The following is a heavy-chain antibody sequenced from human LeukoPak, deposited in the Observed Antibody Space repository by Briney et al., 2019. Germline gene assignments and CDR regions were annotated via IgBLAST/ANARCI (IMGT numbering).Heavy chain of an antibody. CDR3: ATYRQVLLPFES. Sequence: PGGTLRLSCAASGFIFSTYGMSWVRQAPGKGLEWVSAISGSGGNTYYADSVQGRFTISRDNSKNTLYLQMNSLRAEDTAIYYCATYRQVLLPFESWGQGTLVTVSS. V-gene: IGHV3-23*01. CDR2: ISGSGGNT. CDR1: GFIFSTYG. J-gene: IGHJ4*02. D-gene: IGHD2-8*02.